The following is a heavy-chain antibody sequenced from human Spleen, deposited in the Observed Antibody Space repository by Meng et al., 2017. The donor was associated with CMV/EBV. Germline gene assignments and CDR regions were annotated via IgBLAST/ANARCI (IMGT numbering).Heavy chain of an antibody. Sequence: SGDTFIDYFLQWVRQAPGKGFEWVGWINPKTGGTSSAQKFQGRVTLTRDSTISTAYLEVSTLTSDDTAVYYCARARSGYDLDNWFDPWGQGTLVTVSS. D-gene: IGHD5-12*01. J-gene: IGHJ5*02. CDR3: ARARSGYDLDNWFDP. CDR1: GDTFIDYF. V-gene: IGHV1-2*02. CDR2: INPKTGGT.